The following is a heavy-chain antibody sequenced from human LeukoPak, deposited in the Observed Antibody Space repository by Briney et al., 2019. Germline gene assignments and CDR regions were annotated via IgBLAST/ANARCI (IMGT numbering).Heavy chain of an antibody. J-gene: IGHJ4*02. CDR3: ARDLTKYCSSTSCYSCFDY. CDR1: GYTFTSYG. D-gene: IGHD2-2*01. Sequence: ASVKVSCKASGYTFTSYGISWVRQAPGQGLEWMGWISAYNGNTNYAQKLRGRVTMTTDTSTSTAYMELRSLRSGDTAVYYCARDLTKYCSSTSCYSCFDYWGQGTLVTVSS. V-gene: IGHV1-18*01. CDR2: ISAYNGNT.